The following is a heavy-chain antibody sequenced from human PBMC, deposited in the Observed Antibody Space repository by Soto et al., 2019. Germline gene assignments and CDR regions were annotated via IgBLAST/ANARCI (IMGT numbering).Heavy chain of an antibody. V-gene: IGHV4-38-2*01. CDR3: ARRSSGSYGWFDP. CDR1: GYSISSGHY. J-gene: IGHJ5*02. CDR2: AHHSGDT. Sequence: SETLSLTCVVSGYSISSGHYWGWIRQPPGKGLEWIGSAHHSGDTYYNPSLKSRVTIEVDTSNNQFSLKLSSVTAADTAVYYCARRSSGSYGWFDPWGQGALVTVSS. D-gene: IGHD1-26*01.